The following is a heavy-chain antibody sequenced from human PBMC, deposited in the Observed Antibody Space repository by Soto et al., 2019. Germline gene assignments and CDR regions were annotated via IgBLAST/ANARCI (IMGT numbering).Heavy chain of an antibody. CDR3: ARELILGSLSVYYYHGMDV. J-gene: IGHJ6*02. CDR1: GFSFRSYA. D-gene: IGHD3-9*01. CDR2: ILYDGSNK. V-gene: IGHV3-33*01. Sequence: GGSLRLSCTASGFSFRSYAMHWVRQAPGKGLEWVAVILYDGSNKHFADSVKGRFTVSRDNSNDTFYLQMDSLRAEDTAVYYCARELILGSLSVYYYHGMDVWGQGTTVTVSS.